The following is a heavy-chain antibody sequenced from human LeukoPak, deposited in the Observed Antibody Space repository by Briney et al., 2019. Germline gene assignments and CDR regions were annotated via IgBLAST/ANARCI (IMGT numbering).Heavy chain of an antibody. V-gene: IGHV3-23*01. CDR2: IEASGGAT. J-gene: IGHJ5*02. Sequence: PGGSLRLSCAASGFSFSVYAMYWVRQAPGKGLEWVSSIEASGGATYYADSVKGRFTISRDNSKNTFYLQMNSLRADDTAVYYCAKGSGSGWYGWFAPWGQGNLVTVSS. CDR1: GFSFSVYA. CDR3: AKGSGSGWYGWFAP. D-gene: IGHD6-19*01.